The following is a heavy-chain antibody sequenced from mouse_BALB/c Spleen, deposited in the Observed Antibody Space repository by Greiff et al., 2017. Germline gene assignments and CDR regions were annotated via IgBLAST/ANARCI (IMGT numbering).Heavy chain of an antibody. CDR2: IDPENGNT. Sequence: VQLQQSGAELVRPGALVKLSCKASGFNIKDYYMHWVKQRPEQGLEWIGWIDPENGNTIYDPKFQGKASITADTSSNTAYLQLSSLTSEDTAVYYCARSDYYGSSLAYWGQGTLVTVSA. CDR1: GFNIKDYY. V-gene: IGHV14-1*02. CDR3: ARSDYYGSSLAY. D-gene: IGHD1-1*01. J-gene: IGHJ3*01.